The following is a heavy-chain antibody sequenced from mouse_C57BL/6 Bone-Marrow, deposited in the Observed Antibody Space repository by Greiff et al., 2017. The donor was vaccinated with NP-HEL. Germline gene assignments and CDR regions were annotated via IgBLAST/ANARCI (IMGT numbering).Heavy chain of an antibody. CDR1: GFTFTDYY. J-gene: IGHJ3*01. CDR2: IRNKANGYTT. V-gene: IGHV7-3*01. CDR3: ARNYYGSAWFAY. D-gene: IGHD1-1*01. Sequence: EVQRVESGGGLVQPGGSLSLSCAASGFTFTDYYMSWVRQPPGKALEWLGFIRNKANGYTTEYSASVKGRFTISRDNYQSILYLQMNALRADDSATYYCARNYYGSAWFAYWGQGTLVTVSA.